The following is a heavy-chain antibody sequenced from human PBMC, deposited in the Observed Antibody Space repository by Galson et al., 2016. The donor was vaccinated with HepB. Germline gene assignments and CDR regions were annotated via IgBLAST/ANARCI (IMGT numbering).Heavy chain of an antibody. J-gene: IGHJ3*02. V-gene: IGHV4-39*01. Sequence: ETLSLTCVVSGDSISSGSYSWDWIRQPPGKGLEWIATIYNSGSTYHNPTLKSRVTMSVDTSKNKLSLKLTSVIAADTGMYFCARSTGRKFNRHAFDIWGQGTMVIVSS. CDR2: IYNSGST. D-gene: IGHD1-26*01. CDR1: GDSISSGSYS. CDR3: ARSTGRKFNRHAFDI.